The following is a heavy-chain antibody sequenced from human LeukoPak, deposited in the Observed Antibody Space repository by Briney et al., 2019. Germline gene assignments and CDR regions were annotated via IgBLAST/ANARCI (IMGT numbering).Heavy chain of an antibody. CDR2: INSDGSST. D-gene: IGHD4-17*01. Sequence: GGSLRLSCAVSGLTFSSFWMSWVRQAPGKGLVWVSRINSDGSSTSYADSVKGRFTISRDNAKNTLYLQMNSLRAEDTAVYYCARGVYGDYVEGFYYWGQGTLVTVSS. CDR1: GLTFSSFW. V-gene: IGHV3-74*01. J-gene: IGHJ4*02. CDR3: ARGVYGDYVEGFYY.